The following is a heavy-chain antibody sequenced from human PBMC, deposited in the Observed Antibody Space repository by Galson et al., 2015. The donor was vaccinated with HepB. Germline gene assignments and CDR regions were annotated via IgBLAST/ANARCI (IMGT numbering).Heavy chain of an antibody. Sequence: TLSLTCTVSGGSISSGSYYWSWIRQPAGKGLEWIGRIYTSGSTNYNPSLKSRVTISVDTSKNQFSLKLSSVTAADTAVYYCAREGPTGPGYSYGYEWGQGTLATVSS. CDR3: AREGPTGPGYSYGYE. V-gene: IGHV4-61*02. CDR1: GGSISSGSYY. J-gene: IGHJ4*02. CDR2: IYTSGST. D-gene: IGHD5-18*01.